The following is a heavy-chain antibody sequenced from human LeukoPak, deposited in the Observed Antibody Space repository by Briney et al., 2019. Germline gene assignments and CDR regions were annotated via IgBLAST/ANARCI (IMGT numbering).Heavy chain of an antibody. CDR3: ARTECRGCWYFDL. CDR2: IDYSGST. J-gene: IGHJ2*01. V-gene: IGHV4-59*01. D-gene: IGHD3-10*01. Sequence: SETLSLTCTVSGGSISSYYWSWIRQPPEKGLEWIGYIDYSGSTNFNPSLRSRVIISVDMSGNQFSLKLSSVTAADTAVYYCARTECRGCWYFDLWGRGTLVTVSS. CDR1: GGSISSYY.